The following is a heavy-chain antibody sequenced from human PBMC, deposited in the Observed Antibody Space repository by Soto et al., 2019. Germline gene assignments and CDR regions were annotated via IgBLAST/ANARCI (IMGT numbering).Heavy chain of an antibody. CDR1: GFTFTTHI. J-gene: IGHJ4*02. CDR2: ISSDASEE. CDR3: VRGARYGSYADFEY. V-gene: IGHV3-30*03. D-gene: IGHD4-17*01. Sequence: QVQLVESGGGVVQPARSLRLSCAASGFTFTTHIMHWVRQAPGKGLEWVAVISSDASEEYYADSVKGRFTISRDNSKSPLFLQMNSLRVEDTAVYYCVRGARYGSYADFEYWGQGNVLTVSS.